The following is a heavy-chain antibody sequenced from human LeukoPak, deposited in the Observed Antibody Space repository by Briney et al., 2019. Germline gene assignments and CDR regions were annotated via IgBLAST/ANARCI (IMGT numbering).Heavy chain of an antibody. Sequence: GSLRLSCAASGFTFSNYGMSWLRQAPGKGLEWVSAITGSGDDAYYADSVHGRFTMSRDNSKSTLYLQMSSLRVDDTAVYYCAKESRGSSPEFWGQGTLVTVSS. CDR1: GFTFSNYG. D-gene: IGHD1-26*01. CDR3: AKESRGSSPEF. CDR2: ITGSGDDA. J-gene: IGHJ1*01. V-gene: IGHV3-23*01.